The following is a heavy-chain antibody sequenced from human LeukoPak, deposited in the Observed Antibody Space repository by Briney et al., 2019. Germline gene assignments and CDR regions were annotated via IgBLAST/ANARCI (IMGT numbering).Heavy chain of an antibody. CDR1: GGTFSSYS. J-gene: IGHJ4*02. CDR3: AGEEERGVTVAGTAFDY. CDR2: IIPTLGIA. Sequence: SVKVSCKASGGTFSSYSITRVRQAPGQGLEWMGRIIPTLGIANYAQKFQGRVTITADKSTSTAYMELSSLRSEDTAVYYCAGEEERGVTVAGTAFDYWGQGTLVTVSS. D-gene: IGHD6-19*01. V-gene: IGHV1-69*04.